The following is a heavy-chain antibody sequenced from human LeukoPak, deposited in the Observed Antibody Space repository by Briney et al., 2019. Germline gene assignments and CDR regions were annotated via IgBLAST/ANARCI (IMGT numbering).Heavy chain of an antibody. CDR1: GYTFTGHY. Sequence: ASVKVSCKASGYTFTGHYLNWLRQAPGQGLEWMGRINPNSGDTKYADKFQGRVIMTRDTSTSTAYMELNGPTSDDTASYYCARDMWELPSDYYYDYWGQGSLVIVSS. V-gene: IGHV1-2*06. CDR3: ARDMWELPSDYYYDY. D-gene: IGHD1-26*01. CDR2: INPNSGDT. J-gene: IGHJ4*02.